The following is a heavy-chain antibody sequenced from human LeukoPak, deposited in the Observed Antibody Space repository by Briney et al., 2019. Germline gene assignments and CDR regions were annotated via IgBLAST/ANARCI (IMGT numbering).Heavy chain of an antibody. CDR3: ASLLFIAAAGTTDY. Sequence: ASVKVSCKASGYTFTGYYMHWVRQAPGQGLEWMGWINPNSGGTNYAQKFQGRVTMTRDTSISTAYMELSRLRSDDTAVYYCASLLFIAAAGTTDYWGQGTLVTVSS. CDR2: INPNSGGT. D-gene: IGHD6-13*01. CDR1: GYTFTGYY. V-gene: IGHV1-2*02. J-gene: IGHJ4*02.